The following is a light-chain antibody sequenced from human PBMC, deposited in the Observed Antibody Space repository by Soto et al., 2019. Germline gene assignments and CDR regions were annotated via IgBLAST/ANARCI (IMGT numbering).Light chain of an antibody. J-gene: IGLJ1*01. CDR2: DVT. CDR1: SSDIGTYDF. V-gene: IGLV2-8*01. Sequence: QSALTQPPSASGSPGQSVTISCTGTSSDIGTYDFVSWHQQYPGKAPRLMIYDVTKRPSGVPDRFSGSKSGYTVSLTVSGLQAEDEADYYCSSFAAGNIYVFGSGTKLTVL. CDR3: SSFAAGNIYV.